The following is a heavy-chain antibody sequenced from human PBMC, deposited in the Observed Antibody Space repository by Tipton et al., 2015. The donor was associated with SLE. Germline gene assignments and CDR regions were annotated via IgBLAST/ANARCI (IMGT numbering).Heavy chain of an antibody. CDR1: GGSISSYY. D-gene: IGHD3-16*01. V-gene: IGHV4-4*07. CDR2: IYSSGTT. Sequence: TLSLTCTVSGGSISSYYWSWIRQPAGKGLEWIGRIYSSGTTNYYPSLKSRVTMSVDTSKNQFSLSVNSVTAADTAVYYCARSMLTTKRVFDYWGQGTLVTVSS. J-gene: IGHJ4*02. CDR3: ARSMLTTKRVFDY.